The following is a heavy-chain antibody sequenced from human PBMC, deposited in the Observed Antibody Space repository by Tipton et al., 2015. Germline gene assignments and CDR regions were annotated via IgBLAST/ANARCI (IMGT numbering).Heavy chain of an antibody. Sequence: GLVKPSETLSLTCTVSGGSINGYFWSWIRQSPGKGLEWIGYIRYSGITSYNSSLKSRVTISVDTSKNQFSLKLSSVTAADTAVYYCARVHRSDYYGSGSYPRLDVWGQGTTVTVSS. CDR2: IRYSGIT. V-gene: IGHV4-59*12. CDR1: GGSINGYF. J-gene: IGHJ6*02. CDR3: ARVHRSDYYGSGSYPRLDV. D-gene: IGHD3-10*01.